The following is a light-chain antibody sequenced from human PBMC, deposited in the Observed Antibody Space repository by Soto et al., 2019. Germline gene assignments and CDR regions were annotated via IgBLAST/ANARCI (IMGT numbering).Light chain of an antibody. Sequence: IVMTHAPATLSGSPWERATLSCRASQSVSSSYLAWYQQKPGQAPRLLIYGASSRATGIPARFSGSGSGTDFTLTISSLEPEDFAVYYCPQRSNWPRTFGQGTKVDIK. J-gene: IGKJ1*01. CDR3: PQRSNWPRT. V-gene: IGKV3D-20*02. CDR1: QSVSSSY. CDR2: GAS.